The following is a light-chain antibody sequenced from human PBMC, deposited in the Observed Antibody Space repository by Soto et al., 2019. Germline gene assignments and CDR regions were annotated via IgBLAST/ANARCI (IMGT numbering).Light chain of an antibody. V-gene: IGKV4-1*01. CDR3: QQYYSTPT. J-gene: IGKJ1*01. CDR1: QSVSSSY. CDR2: WAS. Sequence: EIVLTQSPGTLSLSPGERATLSCRASQSVSSSYLAWYQQKPGQPPNLLIYWASTRASGVPDRFSGSGSGTDFTLPIRSLQAEDVAVYYCQQYYSTPTFGQGTKV.